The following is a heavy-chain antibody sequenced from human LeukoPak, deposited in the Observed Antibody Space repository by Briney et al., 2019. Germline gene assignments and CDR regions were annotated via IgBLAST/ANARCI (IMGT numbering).Heavy chain of an antibody. J-gene: IGHJ3*02. CDR1: GYSFTSYW. Sequence: GESLKISCKVSGYSFTSYWISWVRQMPGKGLEWMGRIDPSDSYTNYSPSFQGHVTISADKSISTAYLQWSSLKASDTAMYYCARHPVVVAATPDAFDIWGQGTMVTVSS. V-gene: IGHV5-10-1*01. CDR2: IDPSDSYT. D-gene: IGHD2-15*01. CDR3: ARHPVVVAATPDAFDI.